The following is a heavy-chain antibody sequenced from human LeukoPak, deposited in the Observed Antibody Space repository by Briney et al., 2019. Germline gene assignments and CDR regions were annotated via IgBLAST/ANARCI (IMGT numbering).Heavy chain of an antibody. J-gene: IGHJ4*02. Sequence: PSETLSLTCSVSGGSLSSSSYYWGWIRQPPGKGLEWIGSTYYSGSTHYNPSLKSRVTTSVDTSKNQFSLKLSSVTAADTAVYYCARQRYSGSYEFDYWGQGTLVTVSS. V-gene: IGHV4-39*01. CDR1: GGSLSSSSYY. CDR3: ARQRYSGSYEFDY. CDR2: TYYSGST. D-gene: IGHD1-26*01.